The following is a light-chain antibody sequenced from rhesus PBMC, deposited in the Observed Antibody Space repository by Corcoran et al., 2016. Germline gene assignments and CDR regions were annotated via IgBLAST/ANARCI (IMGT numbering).Light chain of an antibody. CDR2: GAS. CDR1: QSVSSY. Sequence: EIVMTQSPATLSLSPGERATLSCRASQSVSSYDAWYQQQPDQAPRLLIYGASGRATGIPDRFSGSGSGTDFTITISSLGPEDFAVYYCQQYSNWPYSFGQGTKVEIK. J-gene: IGKJ2*01. CDR3: QQYSNWPYS. V-gene: IGKV3S9*01.